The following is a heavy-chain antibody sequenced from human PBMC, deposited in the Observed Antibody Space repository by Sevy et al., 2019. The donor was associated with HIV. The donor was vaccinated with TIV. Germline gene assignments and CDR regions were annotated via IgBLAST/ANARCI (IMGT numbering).Heavy chain of an antibody. Sequence: SETLSLTCTVSGGSISSGGYYWSWIRQHPGKGLEWIGYIYYSGSAYYHPSLKSRVTISVDTSKNQFSLKLSSVTAADTAVYYCARAKRYCSSTSCYLEGFDYWGQGTLVTVSS. CDR2: IYYSGSA. V-gene: IGHV4-31*03. D-gene: IGHD2-2*01. J-gene: IGHJ4*02. CDR3: ARAKRYCSSTSCYLEGFDY. CDR1: GGSISSGGYY.